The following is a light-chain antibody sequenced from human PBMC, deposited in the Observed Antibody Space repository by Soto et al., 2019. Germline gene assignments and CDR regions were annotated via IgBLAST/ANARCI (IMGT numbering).Light chain of an antibody. CDR3: QHYTSYSEA. Sequence: DIQVAQSPCTLSGSLMLSGTTTCGASQTISSWLAWYQQKPGKAPKLLIYKASTLKSGVRSRFSGSGSGTEFTLTISRLQPDDFASYYCQHYTSYSEAFGQGTTVDIK. CDR1: QTISSW. V-gene: IGKV1-5*03. J-gene: IGKJ1*01. CDR2: KAS.